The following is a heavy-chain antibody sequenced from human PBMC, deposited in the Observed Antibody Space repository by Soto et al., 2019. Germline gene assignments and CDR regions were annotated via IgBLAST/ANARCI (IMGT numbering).Heavy chain of an antibody. V-gene: IGHV3-7*01. D-gene: IGHD1-1*01. CDR2: IKQDGSEK. CDR1: GFTLSSYW. CDR3: ARSNWAAFDY. Sequence: EVQLVESGGGLVQPGGSLRLSCAASGFTLSSYWMSWVRQAPGKGLEWVANIKQDGSEKYYVDSVKGRFTISRDNAKNSLYLQMNSLRAEYTAVYYCARSNWAAFDYWGQGTLVTVSS. J-gene: IGHJ4*02.